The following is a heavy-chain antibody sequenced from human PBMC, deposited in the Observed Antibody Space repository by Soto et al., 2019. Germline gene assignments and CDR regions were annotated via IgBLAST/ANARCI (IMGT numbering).Heavy chain of an antibody. CDR1: GDSISTVDYF. J-gene: IGHJ5*01. Sequence: SETLSLTCTVSGDSISTVDYFWAWIRQPPGQALEYIGYIYKSTTTYYNPSFESRVAISLDTSKSQFSLTVTSVTAADTAVYFCARGRYCLTGRCFPNWFDSWGQGTLVTVSS. CDR2: IYKSTTT. D-gene: IGHD2-15*01. CDR3: ARGRYCLTGRCFPNWFDS. V-gene: IGHV4-30-4*01.